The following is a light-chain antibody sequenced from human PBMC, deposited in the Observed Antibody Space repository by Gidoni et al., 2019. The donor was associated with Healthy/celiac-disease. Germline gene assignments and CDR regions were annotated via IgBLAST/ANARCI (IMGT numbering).Light chain of an antibody. Sequence: EIVLTQSPANLSLSPGERATLSCRASQSVSSYFAWYQQKPGQAPRLLIYDESNRATGSPARFSGSVSGTDCTLTSSSLDPEDFAVYYCQQRSNWPRTFGQGTKVEIK. CDR2: DES. CDR3: QQRSNWPRT. J-gene: IGKJ1*01. CDR1: QSVSSY. V-gene: IGKV3-11*01.